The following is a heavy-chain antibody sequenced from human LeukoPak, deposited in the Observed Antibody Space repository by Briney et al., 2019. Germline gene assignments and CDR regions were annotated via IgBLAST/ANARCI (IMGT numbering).Heavy chain of an antibody. J-gene: IGHJ4*02. CDR2: IYHSGST. CDR1: GGSISSGGYS. CDR3: ARGAVVTGFDY. V-gene: IGHV4-30-2*01. D-gene: IGHD4-23*01. Sequence: KPSETLSLTCAVSGGSISSGGYSWSWLRQPPGKGLEWIGYIYHSGSTYYNPSLKSRVTISVDRSKNQFSLKLSSVTAADTAVYYCARGAVVTGFDYWGQGTLVTVSS.